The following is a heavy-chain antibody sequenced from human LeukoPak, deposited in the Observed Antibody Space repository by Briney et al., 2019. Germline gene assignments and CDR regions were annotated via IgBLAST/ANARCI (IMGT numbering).Heavy chain of an antibody. CDR1: GYTFTGYY. D-gene: IGHD3-9*01. V-gene: IGHV1-2*02. CDR3: ARDQLRYFDWPYY. CDR2: INPNSGGT. J-gene: IGHJ4*02. Sequence: ASVKVSCKASGYTFTGYYMHWVRQAPGQGLEWMGWINPNSGGTNYAQKLQGRVTMTTDTSTSTAYMELRSLRSDDTAVYYCARDQLRYFDWPYYWGQGTLVTVSS.